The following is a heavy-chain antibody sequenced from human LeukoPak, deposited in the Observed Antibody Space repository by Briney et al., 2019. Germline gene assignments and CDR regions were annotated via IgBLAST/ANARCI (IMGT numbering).Heavy chain of an antibody. CDR3: ARTSSYSSGWPDAFDI. CDR2: IYYSGST. J-gene: IGHJ3*02. V-gene: IGHV4-59*01. Sequence: SETLSLTCTVSGGSISSYYWSWIRQPPGKGLEWIGYIYYSGSTNYNPSLKSRVTISVDTSKNQFSLKLSSVTAADTAVYYCARTSSYSSGWPDAFDIWGQGTMVTVSS. D-gene: IGHD6-19*01. CDR1: GGSISSYY.